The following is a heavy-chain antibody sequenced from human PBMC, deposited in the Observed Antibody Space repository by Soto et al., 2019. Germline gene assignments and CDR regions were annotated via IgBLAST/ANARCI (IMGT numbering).Heavy chain of an antibody. CDR3: AKERDPGGSYHYFDY. V-gene: IGHV1-18*01. J-gene: IGHJ4*02. CDR2: ISAYNGNT. CDR1: GYTFSNYI. D-gene: IGHD3-16*02. Sequence: QAQLVQSGVEVKKPGASVKVSCKTSGYTFSNYIITWVRQAPGQGLEWMGWISAYNGNTNYAQKFQDRITMTTDTSTSTIYMELRSLRSDDTAVYFCAKERDPGGSYHYFDYWGQGTLVTVSS.